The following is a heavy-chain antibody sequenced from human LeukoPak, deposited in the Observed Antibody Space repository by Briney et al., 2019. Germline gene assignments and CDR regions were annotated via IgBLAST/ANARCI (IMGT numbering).Heavy chain of an antibody. J-gene: IGHJ5*02. CDR1: GFTFSDYY. V-gene: IGHV3-11*01. CDR2: ISSSGSTI. CDR3: ARDGRYFDWSYNWFDP. D-gene: IGHD3-9*01. Sequence: GGSLRLSCAASGFTFSDYYMSWIRQAPGKGLEWGSYISSSGSTIYYADSVKGRFTISRDNAKNSLYLQMNSLRAEDTAVYYCARDGRYFDWSYNWFDPWGQGTLVTVSS.